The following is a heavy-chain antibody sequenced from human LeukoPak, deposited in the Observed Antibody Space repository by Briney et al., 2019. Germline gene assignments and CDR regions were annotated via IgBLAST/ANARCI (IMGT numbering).Heavy chain of an antibody. J-gene: IGHJ5*02. D-gene: IGHD2-2*01. Sequence: ASVKVSCKASGYTFTSYDINWVRQATGQGLEWMGWMNPNSGNTGYAQKFQGRVTMTRNTSISTAYMELSSLRPEDTAVYYCARKGRPAAIGDNWFDPWGQGTLVTVSS. CDR2: MNPNSGNT. V-gene: IGHV1-8*01. CDR1: GYTFTSYD. CDR3: ARKGRPAAIGDNWFDP.